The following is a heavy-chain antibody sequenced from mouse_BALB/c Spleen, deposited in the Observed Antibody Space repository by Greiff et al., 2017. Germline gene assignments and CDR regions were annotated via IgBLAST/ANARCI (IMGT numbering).Heavy chain of an antibody. CDR3: VRESGNYAMDY. Sequence: EVKLVESGGGLVQPKGSLKLSCAASGFTFNTYAMHWVCQAPGKGLEWVARIRSKSNNYATYYADSVKDRFTISRDDSQSMLYLQMNNLKTEDTAMYYCVRESGNYAMDYWGQGTSVTVSS. J-gene: IGHJ4*01. CDR1: GFTFNTYA. V-gene: IGHV10-3*03. D-gene: IGHD1-3*01. CDR2: IRSKSNNYAT.